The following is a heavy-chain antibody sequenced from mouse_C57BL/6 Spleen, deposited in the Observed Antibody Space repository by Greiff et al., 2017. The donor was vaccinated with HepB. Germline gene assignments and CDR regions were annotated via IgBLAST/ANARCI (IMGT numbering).Heavy chain of an antibody. CDR2: INPYNGDT. CDR1: GYSFTGYF. V-gene: IGHV1-20*01. Sequence: VEPGDSVKISCKASGYSFTGYFMNWVMQSHGKSLEWIGRINPYNGDTFYNQKFKGKATLTVDKSSSTAHMELRSLTSEDSAVYYCARNAMDYWGQGTSVTVSS. CDR3: ARNAMDY. J-gene: IGHJ4*01.